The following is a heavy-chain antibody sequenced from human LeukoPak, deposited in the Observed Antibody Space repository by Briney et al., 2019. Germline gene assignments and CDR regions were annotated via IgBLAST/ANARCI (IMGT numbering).Heavy chain of an antibody. CDR3: ARDRGGSAPFYFDY. D-gene: IGHD2-15*01. Sequence: PGGSLRLSCAASGFTFSTYNMNWVRQAPGKGLEWVSFISGSGSYIYYADSVKGRFTISRDNAKNSLYVQMNSLRAEDTAVYYCARDRGGSAPFYFDYWGQGTLVTVSS. CDR2: ISGSGSYI. V-gene: IGHV3-21*01. CDR1: GFTFSTYN. J-gene: IGHJ4*02.